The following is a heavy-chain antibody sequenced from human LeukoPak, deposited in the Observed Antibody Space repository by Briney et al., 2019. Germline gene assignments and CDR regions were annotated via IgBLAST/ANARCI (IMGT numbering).Heavy chain of an antibody. CDR2: IYPRDGST. CDR3: ARDQEGFDY. V-gene: IGHV1-46*01. Sequence: ASVTVSCTASGYSFTNNYIHWVRQAPGQGLEWMGMIYPRDGSTSYAQRFQDRVTVTRDTSTSTVHMELSGLRAEDTALYYCARDQEGFDYWGQGTLVTVSS. J-gene: IGHJ4*02. CDR1: GYSFTNNY.